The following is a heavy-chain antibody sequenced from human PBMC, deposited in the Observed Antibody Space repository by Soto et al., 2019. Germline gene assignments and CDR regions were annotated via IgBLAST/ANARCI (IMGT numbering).Heavy chain of an antibody. CDR2: IYYSGST. D-gene: IGHD5-18*01. CDR3: ASNSYGYTFYDD. CDR1: GGSISSGDYY. V-gene: IGHV4-30-4*01. Sequence: QVQLQESGPGLVKPSQTLSLTCTVSGGSISSGDYYWSWIRQPPGKGLEWIGYIYYSGSTYYNPSLKIRVTISVDTSKNHFSLKLSSVTAAATDVYYCASNSYGYTFYDDWGQGTLVIVSS. J-gene: IGHJ4*02.